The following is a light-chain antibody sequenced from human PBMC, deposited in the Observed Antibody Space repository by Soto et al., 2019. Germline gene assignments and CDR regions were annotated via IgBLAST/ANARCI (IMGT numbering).Light chain of an antibody. Sequence: DIQMTQSPSTLSASVGDRVTITCPASQSISSWLAWYQQKPGKAPKLMIYAASTLESGVPSRFSGSGSGTDFTLTISSLQPEDFATYYCQQSYSTPITLGQGTRLEIK. CDR2: AAS. V-gene: IGKV1-39*01. CDR3: QQSYSTPIT. CDR1: QSISSW. J-gene: IGKJ5*01.